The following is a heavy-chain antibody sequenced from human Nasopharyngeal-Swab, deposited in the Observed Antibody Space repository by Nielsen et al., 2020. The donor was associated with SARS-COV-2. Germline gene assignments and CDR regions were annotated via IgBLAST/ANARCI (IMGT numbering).Heavy chain of an antibody. CDR1: GFTLSSYW. CDR3: ARAWQQLADV. CDR2: INSDGSST. Sequence: GASLKISCAASGFTLSSYWMHWVRQAPGKGLVWVSRINSDGSSTSYADSVKGRFTISRDNAKNTLYLQMNSLRAEDTAVYYCARAWQQLADVWGKGTTVTVSS. J-gene: IGHJ6*04. D-gene: IGHD6-13*01. V-gene: IGHV3-74*01.